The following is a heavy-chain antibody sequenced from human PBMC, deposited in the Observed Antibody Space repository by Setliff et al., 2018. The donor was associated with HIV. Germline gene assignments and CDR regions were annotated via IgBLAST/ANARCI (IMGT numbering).Heavy chain of an antibody. D-gene: IGHD6-6*01. V-gene: IGHV1-18*01. CDR2: ISPYNGNT. Sequence: EASVKVSCKASGYTFISYGISWVRQAPGQGLEWMGWISPYNGNTNFAQKLPGRVTMTTDTSTSTAYMELRSLRSDDTAVYYCARGYSSSSSYYYGMDVWGQGTTVTVSS. CDR3: ARGYSSSSSYYYGMDV. J-gene: IGHJ6*02. CDR1: GYTFISYG.